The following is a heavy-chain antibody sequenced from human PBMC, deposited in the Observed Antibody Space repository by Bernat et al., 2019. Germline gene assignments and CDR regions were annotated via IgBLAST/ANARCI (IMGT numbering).Heavy chain of an antibody. J-gene: IGHJ4*02. CDR1: GGSISSSSYY. CDR2: IYYSGST. D-gene: IGHD3-10*01. CDR3: ARHGITMVRGVRPFDY. V-gene: IGHV4-39*01. Sequence: QLQLQESGPGLVKPSETLSLTCTVSGGSISSSSYYWGWIRQPPGKGLEWIGSIYYSGSTYYNPSLKSRVTISVDTSKNQFSLKLSSVTAADTAVYYCARHGITMVRGVRPFDYWGQGTLVTVSS.